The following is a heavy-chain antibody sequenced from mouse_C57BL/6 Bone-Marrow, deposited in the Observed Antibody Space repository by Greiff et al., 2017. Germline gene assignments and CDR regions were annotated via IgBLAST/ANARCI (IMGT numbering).Heavy chain of an antibody. J-gene: IGHJ2*01. CDR3: AREGGHYYGSPFDY. CDR2: INPGSGGT. D-gene: IGHD1-1*01. V-gene: IGHV1-54*01. Sequence: QVQLKESGAELVRPGTSVKVSCKASGYAFTNYLIEWVKQRPGQGLEWIGVINPGSGGTNYNQKFKGKATLTADKSSSTAYMQLSSLTSEDSAVYVCAREGGHYYGSPFDYWGQGTTLTVSA. CDR1: GYAFTNYL.